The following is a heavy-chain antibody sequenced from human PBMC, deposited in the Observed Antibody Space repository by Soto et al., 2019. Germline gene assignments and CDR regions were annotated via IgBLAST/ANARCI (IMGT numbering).Heavy chain of an antibody. CDR2: INHSGSI. CDR1: GGSFSGYY. V-gene: IGHV4-34*01. J-gene: IGHJ4*02. D-gene: IGHD2-15*01. Sequence: SETLSLTCAVYGGSFSGYYGSWIRQPPGKGLEWIGEINHSGSINYNPSLKSRVTISVDTPKTRFSLKLSSVTAADTAVYYCARGWCSAASCTPIDYWGQETLVTVSS. CDR3: ARGWCSAASCTPIDY.